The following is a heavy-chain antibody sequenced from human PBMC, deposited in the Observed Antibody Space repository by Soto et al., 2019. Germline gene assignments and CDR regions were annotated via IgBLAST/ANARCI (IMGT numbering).Heavy chain of an antibody. D-gene: IGHD2-15*01. J-gene: IGHJ4*02. V-gene: IGHV4-39*01. CDR2: IYYSGST. CDR1: GGSIRTKNYY. CDR3: AGNVGFCSGGSCYRFDH. Sequence: QLQLQESGPGLVKPSETLSLTCIVSGGSIRTKNYYWGWIRQPPGKGLEWIGNIYYSGSTYYNPSLKSRVAISVDTSKNQFSLKLSSVTAADTAVYDCAGNVGFCSGGSCYRFDHWGQGTPVTVSS.